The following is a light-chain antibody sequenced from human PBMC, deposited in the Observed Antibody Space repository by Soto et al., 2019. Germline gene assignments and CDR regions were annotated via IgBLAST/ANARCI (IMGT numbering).Light chain of an antibody. CDR1: SSDVGAYNY. Sequence: QSALTQPASVSGSPGQSITISCTGTSSDVGAYNYVSWYQHHPGKAPKLIIYDVSDRPSGVSNRFSASKSGSTASLTISRLQAEDEAYYYCSSYTSSNTEVFGTGTKLTVL. CDR3: SSYTSSNTEV. J-gene: IGLJ1*01. V-gene: IGLV2-14*03. CDR2: DVS.